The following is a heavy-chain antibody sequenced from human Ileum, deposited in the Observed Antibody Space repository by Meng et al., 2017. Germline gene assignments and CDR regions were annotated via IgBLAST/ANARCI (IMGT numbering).Heavy chain of an antibody. V-gene: IGHV1-2*06. CDR3: SRDEDISAAGYLLGDY. Sequence: ASVQVSCKPSGYTFAAYWIQWMRQAPGQGLEWRGRNDPKGDNTHYAQKFQGRVTMTSDTSVSTAYMELSRLTSDGTAVYYCSRDEDISAAGYLLGDYWGQGTLVTVSS. CDR1: GYTFAAYW. CDR2: NDPKGDNT. D-gene: IGHD6-13*01. J-gene: IGHJ4*02.